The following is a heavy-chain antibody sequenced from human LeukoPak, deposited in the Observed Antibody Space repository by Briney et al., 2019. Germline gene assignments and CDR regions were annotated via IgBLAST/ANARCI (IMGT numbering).Heavy chain of an antibody. CDR1: GYSFTSYW. V-gene: IGHV5-51*01. CDR3: ARLLWRQQLGDY. CDR2: IYPGDSDA. D-gene: IGHD6-13*01. J-gene: IGHJ4*02. Sequence: GESLKISCKGSGYSFTSYWIAWVRQMPGKGLEWMGIIYPGDSDATYRPSFQGQVTISADKSINTAYVQWSSLKASDTAMYYCARLLWRQQLGDYWGQGTLVTVSS.